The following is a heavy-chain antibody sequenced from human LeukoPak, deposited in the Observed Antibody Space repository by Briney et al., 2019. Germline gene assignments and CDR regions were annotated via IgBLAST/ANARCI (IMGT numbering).Heavy chain of an antibody. J-gene: IGHJ4*02. V-gene: IGHV1-3*01. CDR1: GYTFTSYA. D-gene: IGHD6-19*01. CDR2: INAGNGNT. Sequence: ASVKVSCKASGYTFTSYAMHWVRQAPGQGLEWMGWINAGNGNTKYSQKFQGRVTITRDTSASTAYMELSSLRSEDTAVYYCARDGDESSGWYPVYFDYWGQGTLVTVSS. CDR3: ARDGDESSGWYPVYFDY.